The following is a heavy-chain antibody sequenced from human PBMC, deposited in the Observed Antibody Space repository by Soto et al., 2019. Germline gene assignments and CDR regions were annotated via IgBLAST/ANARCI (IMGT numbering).Heavy chain of an antibody. Sequence: LRLSCAASGFTVSTNYMSWVRQAPGKGLEWVSVIYSGGSTYYADSVKGRFTISRDNSKNTLYLQMNSLRAEDTAVYYCATEGIAARLVYWGQGTLVTVSS. CDR2: IYSGGST. CDR1: GFTVSTNY. CDR3: ATEGIAARLVY. V-gene: IGHV3-53*01. J-gene: IGHJ4*02. D-gene: IGHD6-6*01.